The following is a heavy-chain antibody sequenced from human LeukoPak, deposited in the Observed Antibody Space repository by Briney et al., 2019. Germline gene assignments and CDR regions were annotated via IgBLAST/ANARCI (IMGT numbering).Heavy chain of an antibody. V-gene: IGHV4-30-4*01. D-gene: IGHD3-10*01. J-gene: IGHJ4*02. Sequence: SQTLSLTCTVSGGSISSGDYYWSWIRQPPGKGLEWIGYIYYSGSTYYNPSLKSRLSISIDTSKNQFSLKLSSVTAADTAVYFCARDQNNYFGSGSYPYYFDYWGRGTLVTVSS. CDR2: IYYSGST. CDR3: ARDQNNYFGSGSYPYYFDY. CDR1: GGSISSGDYY.